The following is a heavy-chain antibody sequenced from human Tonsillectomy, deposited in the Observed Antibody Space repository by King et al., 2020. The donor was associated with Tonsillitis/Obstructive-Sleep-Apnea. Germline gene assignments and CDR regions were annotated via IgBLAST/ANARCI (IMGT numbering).Heavy chain of an antibody. Sequence: TLKESGPTLVKPTQTLTLTCTFSGFSLSTSGVGVGWIRHPPGKALEWLALIYWDDDKRYSPSLKSRLTITKDTPKNQVVLTMTNMDPVDTATYYCAKGVVTSIFDYWGQGTLVTVSS. CDR1: GFSLSTSGVG. D-gene: IGHD3-3*01. J-gene: IGHJ4*02. CDR3: AKGVVTSIFDY. V-gene: IGHV2-5*02. CDR2: IYWDDDK.